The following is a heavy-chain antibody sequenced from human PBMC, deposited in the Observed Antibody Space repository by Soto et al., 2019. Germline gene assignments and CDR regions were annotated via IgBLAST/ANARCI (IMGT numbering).Heavy chain of an antibody. J-gene: IGHJ5*02. CDR2: IYYSGST. CDR1: GAPLSDNY. D-gene: IGHD2-2*02. Sequence: SETLSLTCAVYGAPLSDNYCNWPRQPPGKGLEWIGSIYYSGSTYYRPSLKSRVTISVDTSKNQFSLRLSSVTAADTAVYYCARQVPAAIRLGWFDPWGQGTLVTVSS. CDR3: ARQVPAAIRLGWFDP. V-gene: IGHV4-34*01.